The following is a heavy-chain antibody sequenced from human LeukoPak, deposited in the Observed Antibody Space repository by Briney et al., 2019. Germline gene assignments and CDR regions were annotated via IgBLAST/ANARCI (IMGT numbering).Heavy chain of an antibody. Sequence: GGSLRLSCAASGFTFSSYAMSWVRQAPGKGLEWVSAISGSGGSTYYADSVKGRFTISRDNSKNTLYLQMNSLRAEDTAVYYCAKEWESYYDFWSGYIDPFDAFDIRGQGTMVTVSS. D-gene: IGHD3-3*01. V-gene: IGHV3-23*01. CDR2: ISGSGGST. CDR3: AKEWESYYDFWSGYIDPFDAFDI. CDR1: GFTFSSYA. J-gene: IGHJ3*02.